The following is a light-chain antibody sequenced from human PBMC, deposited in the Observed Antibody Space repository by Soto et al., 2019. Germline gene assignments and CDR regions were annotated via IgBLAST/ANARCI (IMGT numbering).Light chain of an antibody. CDR3: QQVDSSPYT. J-gene: IGKJ2*01. Sequence: DIQLTQSPSLLAASVGDTVTISCRASQDISSYLAWYRQKPGKAPELLIHGASILQSGVPSRFSGSRSGTEFTLTIRSLQPEDFATYYCQQVDSSPYTFGQGTKLDIK. V-gene: IGKV1-9*01. CDR1: QDISSY. CDR2: GAS.